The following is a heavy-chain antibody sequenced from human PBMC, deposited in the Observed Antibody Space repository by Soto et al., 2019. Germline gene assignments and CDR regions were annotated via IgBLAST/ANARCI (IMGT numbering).Heavy chain of an antibody. CDR3: ARGGHYDCSGYYYFY. CDR2: IIPLCGTA. D-gene: IGHD3-22*01. CDR1: GGTFSTYA. V-gene: IGHV1-69*01. J-gene: IGHJ4*02. Sequence: QVQLVQSGAEVKKPGSSVKVSCKASGGTFSTYAIDWVRQAPGQGLEWMGGIIPLCGTAKYAQNFQGRITITADESTNTAYMEQRSLRSQDTAVYYCARGGHYDCSGYYYFYWGQGTLVTVSS.